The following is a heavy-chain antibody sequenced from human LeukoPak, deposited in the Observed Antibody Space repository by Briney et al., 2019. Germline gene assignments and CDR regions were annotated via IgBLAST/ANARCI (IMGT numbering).Heavy chain of an antibody. CDR1: GYTFTGYY. D-gene: IGHD2-2*01. Sequence: ASVKVSCKASGYTFTGYYMHWVRQAPGQGLEWMGWINPNSGGTNYAQKFQGRVTMTRGTSISTAYMELSRLRSDDTAVYYCAREDIVVVPAADFDPWGQGTLVTVSS. CDR3: AREDIVVVPAADFDP. V-gene: IGHV1-2*02. J-gene: IGHJ5*02. CDR2: INPNSGGT.